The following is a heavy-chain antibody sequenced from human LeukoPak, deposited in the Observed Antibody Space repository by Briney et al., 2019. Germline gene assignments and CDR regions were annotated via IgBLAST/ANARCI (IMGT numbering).Heavy chain of an antibody. Sequence: KTSETLSLTCTVSGGSISINYWTWIRQTPGNGLEWIAYITDSGRIKCNPSLESRVTISKDMSKNQFSLKLSSMTAADTAVYYCARLLPHYSSTWGFFDNWGQGTLVTVSS. CDR3: ARLLPHYSSTWGFFDN. CDR1: GGSISINY. CDR2: ITDSGRI. D-gene: IGHD3-16*01. V-gene: IGHV4-59*08. J-gene: IGHJ4*02.